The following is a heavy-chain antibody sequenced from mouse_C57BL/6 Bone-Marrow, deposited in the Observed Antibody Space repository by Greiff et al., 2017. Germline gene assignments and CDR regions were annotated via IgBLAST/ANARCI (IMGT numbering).Heavy chain of an antibody. CDR1: GYTFTSYW. V-gene: IGHV1-59*01. D-gene: IGHD2-2*01. J-gene: IGHJ2*01. Sequence: QVQLKQPGAELVRPGTSVKLSCKASGYTFTSYWMHWVKQRPGQGLEWIGVIDPSDSYTNYNQKFKGKATLTVDTSSSTAYMQLSSLTSEDSAVYYCARGWLQYSFDYWGQGTTLTVSS. CDR3: ARGWLQYSFDY. CDR2: IDPSDSYT.